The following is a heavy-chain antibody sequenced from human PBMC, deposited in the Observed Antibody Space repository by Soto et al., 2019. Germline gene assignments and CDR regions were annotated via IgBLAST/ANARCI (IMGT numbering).Heavy chain of an antibody. Sequence: QVQLEQSGAEVKEPGASVRVSCKLSGDTSTRYYIHWVRQAPGQGLEWMGRINPNSGDTKYAQSFQGRVTMTRDTSINTAYMELSRLRSDDTAVYYCARGGGSSFFDYWGQGILVTVSS. J-gene: IGHJ4*02. CDR3: ARGGGSSFFDY. V-gene: IGHV1-2*06. D-gene: IGHD2-2*01. CDR2: INPNSGDT. CDR1: GDTSTRYY.